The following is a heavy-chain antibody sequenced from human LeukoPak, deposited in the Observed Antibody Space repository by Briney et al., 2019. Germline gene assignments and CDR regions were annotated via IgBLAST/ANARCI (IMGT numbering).Heavy chain of an antibody. V-gene: IGHV4-39*01. CDR3: ARHVGLRLGELSL. D-gene: IGHD3-16*02. CDR2: IYSGATT. J-gene: IGHJ4*02. CDR1: GDSISSSSYY. Sequence: PSETLSLTCTVSGDSISSSSYYWGWIRQPPGQGLEWIGSIYSGATTYYNPPLKSRVTISVDTSKNQFSLKLSSVTAADTAVYYCARHVGLRLGELSLWGQGTLVTVSS.